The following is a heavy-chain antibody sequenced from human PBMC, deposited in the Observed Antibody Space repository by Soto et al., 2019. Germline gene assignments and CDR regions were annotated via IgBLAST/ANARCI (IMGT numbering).Heavy chain of an antibody. J-gene: IGHJ6*02. D-gene: IGHD6-6*01. CDR2: INHSGST. V-gene: IGHV4-34*01. CDR1: GGSFSGYY. CDR3: ARRGGSSSIYGMDV. Sequence: SETLSLTCAVYGGSFSGYYWSWIRQPPGKGLEWIGEINHSGSTNYNPSLKSRVTISVDTSKNQFSLKLSSVTAADTAVYYCARRGGSSSIYGMDVWGQGTTVTVSS.